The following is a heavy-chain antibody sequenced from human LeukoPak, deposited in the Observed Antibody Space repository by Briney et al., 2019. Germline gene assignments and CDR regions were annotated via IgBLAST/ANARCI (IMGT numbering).Heavy chain of an antibody. CDR2: MNPNFGAT. CDR3: ARADCSGGSCLYYFDY. Sequence: ASVKVSCKASGYTFKNYDINWVRQATGQGLEWMGWMNPNFGATDYAQKFQGRFTITMDTSINTTYMELSSLRSEDTAVYYCARADCSGGSCLYYFDYWGQGTLVTVSS. CDR1: GYTFKNYD. D-gene: IGHD2-15*01. V-gene: IGHV1-8*03. J-gene: IGHJ4*02.